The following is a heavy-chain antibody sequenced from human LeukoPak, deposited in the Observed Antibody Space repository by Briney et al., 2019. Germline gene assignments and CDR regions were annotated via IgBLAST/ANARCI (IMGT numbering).Heavy chain of an antibody. CDR1: GGSISTYY. CDR2: VYYTGNT. Sequence: SETLSLTCTVSGGSISTYYWSWIRQPPGKGLEWIGYVYYTGNTDYNPSLKSRVTISVDTSKKQFSLNLRSVSAADTAVYYCARGAESHYDRHLDYWGQGTLVTVS. CDR3: ARGAESHYDRHLDY. D-gene: IGHD1-26*01. J-gene: IGHJ4*02. V-gene: IGHV4-59*01.